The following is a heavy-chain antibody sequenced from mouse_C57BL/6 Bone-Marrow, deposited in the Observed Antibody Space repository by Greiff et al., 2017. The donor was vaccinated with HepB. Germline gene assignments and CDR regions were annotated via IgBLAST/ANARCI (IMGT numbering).Heavy chain of an antibody. V-gene: IGHV14-3*01. J-gene: IGHJ2*01. CDR1: GFNIKNTY. CDR2: IDPANGNT. D-gene: IGHD1-1*01. CDR3: ARWDPITTVPIDY. Sequence: EVMLVESVAELVRPGASVKLSCTASGFNIKNTYMHWVKQRPEQGLEWIGRIDPANGNTKYAPKFQGKATITADTSSNTAYLQLSSLTSEDTAIYYCARWDPITTVPIDYWGQGTTLTVSS.